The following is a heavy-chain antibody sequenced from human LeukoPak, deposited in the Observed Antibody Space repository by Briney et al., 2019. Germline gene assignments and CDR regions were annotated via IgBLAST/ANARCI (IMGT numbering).Heavy chain of an antibody. V-gene: IGHV1-18*01. Sequence: ASVKVSCKASGYTFTSYGISGLGQAPGQGLEWMGWISAYNGNTNYAQKLQGRVTMTTDTSTSTAYMELRSLRSDDTAVYYCARDRTYCSGGSCYPDYFDYWGQGTLVTVSS. CDR1: GYTFTSYG. CDR3: ARDRTYCSGGSCYPDYFDY. D-gene: IGHD2-15*01. J-gene: IGHJ4*02. CDR2: ISAYNGNT.